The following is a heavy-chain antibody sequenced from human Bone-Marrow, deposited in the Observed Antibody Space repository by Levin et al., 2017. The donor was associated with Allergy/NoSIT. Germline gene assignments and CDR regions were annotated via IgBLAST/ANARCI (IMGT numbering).Heavy chain of an antibody. J-gene: IGHJ4*02. V-gene: IGHV1-2*02. CDR2: IHPDSGGT. CDR1: GYTFNNYY. CDR3: AGTTPYYLDY. D-gene: IGHD4-17*01. Sequence: GESLKISCRISGYTFNNYYIHWVRQAPGQGLQWMGWIHPDSGGTNFAQNFQGRVSMTRDTSISTAYMELSSLRSDDTAVYFCAGTTPYYLDYWGQGTRVTVSS.